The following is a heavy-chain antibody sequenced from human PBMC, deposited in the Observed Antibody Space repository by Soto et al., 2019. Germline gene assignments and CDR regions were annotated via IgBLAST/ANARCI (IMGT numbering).Heavy chain of an antibody. CDR2: LSGDNGDI. Sequence: QVQLVQSGGELKKPGASVKVSCKASDYTFNSYGISWVRKAPGQGLEWMGWLSGDNGDIKYAQKFQGRGTMTTDISTSTVYMELRSLSSDNTAVYFCAGSRGFGFDFWGQGTLVTVSS. D-gene: IGHD2-15*01. CDR3: AGSRGFGFDF. V-gene: IGHV1-18*01. CDR1: DYTFNSYG. J-gene: IGHJ4*02.